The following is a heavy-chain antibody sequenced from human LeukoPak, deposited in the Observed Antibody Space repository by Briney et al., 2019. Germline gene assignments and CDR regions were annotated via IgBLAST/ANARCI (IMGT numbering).Heavy chain of an antibody. CDR2: SGST. D-gene: IGHD3-22*01. Sequence: SGSTYYNPSLKSRVTISVDTSKNQFSLKLSSVTAADTAVYYCARGPPQYYYDSSGYYSDWGQGTLVTVSS. CDR3: ARGPPQYYYDSSGYYSD. V-gene: IGHV4-39*07. J-gene: IGHJ4*02.